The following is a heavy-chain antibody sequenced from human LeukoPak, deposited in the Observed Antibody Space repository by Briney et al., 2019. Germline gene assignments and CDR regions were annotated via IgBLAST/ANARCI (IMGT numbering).Heavy chain of an antibody. Sequence: SETLSLTCTVSGGSISSYYWSWIRQPPGKGLEWIGYIYYSGSTNYNPSLKSRVTISVDTSKNQFSLKLSSVTAADTAVYYCARGYCSGGGCYLPIFDYWGQGTLVTVSS. CDR2: IYYSGST. J-gene: IGHJ4*02. V-gene: IGHV4-59*01. D-gene: IGHD2-15*01. CDR3: ARGYCSGGGCYLPIFDY. CDR1: GGSISSYY.